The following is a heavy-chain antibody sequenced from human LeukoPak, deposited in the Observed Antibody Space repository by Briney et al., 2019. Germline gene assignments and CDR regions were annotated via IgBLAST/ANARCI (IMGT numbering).Heavy chain of an antibody. CDR2: IIPILGIA. J-gene: IGHJ4*02. V-gene: IGHV1-69*04. CDR3: ARGLQSSSSSPY. Sequence: SVKVSCKASGGTFSSYAISWVRQAPGQGLEWMGRIIPILGIANYAQKFQGRVTITADKSTSTAYMELSSLRSEDTAVYYCARGLQSSSSSPYWGQGTLVTVSS. CDR1: GGTFSSYA. D-gene: IGHD6-13*01.